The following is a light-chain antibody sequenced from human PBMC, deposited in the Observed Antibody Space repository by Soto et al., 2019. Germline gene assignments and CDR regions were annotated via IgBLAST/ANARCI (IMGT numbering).Light chain of an antibody. CDR3: QQRYSTPYT. CDR1: QSISSY. J-gene: IGKJ2*01. V-gene: IGKV1-39*01. Sequence: DIQMTQSPSSLSASVGDRVTITCRASQSISSYLNWYQQKPGKAPKLLIYAASILQSGVPSRFSGSGSGTDFTLTISSLQPEDFAAYYCQQRYSTPYTFGQGTKLEIK. CDR2: AAS.